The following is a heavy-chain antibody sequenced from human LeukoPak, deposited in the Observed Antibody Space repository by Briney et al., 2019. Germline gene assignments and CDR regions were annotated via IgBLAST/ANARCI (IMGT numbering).Heavy chain of an antibody. CDR2: INHSGST. J-gene: IGHJ4*02. CDR3: ARGYGDYDEAFDY. D-gene: IGHD4-17*01. CDR1: GGSFSGYY. V-gene: IGHV4-34*01. Sequence: SETLSLTCAAYGGSFSGYYWSWIRQPPGKGLEWIGEINHSGSTNYNPSLKSRVTISVDTSKNQFSLKLSSVTAADTAVYYCARGYGDYDEAFDYWGQGTLVTVSS.